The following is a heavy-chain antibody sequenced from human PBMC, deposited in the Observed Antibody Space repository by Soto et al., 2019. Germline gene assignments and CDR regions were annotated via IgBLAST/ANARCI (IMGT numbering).Heavy chain of an antibody. D-gene: IGHD6-13*01. J-gene: IGHJ4*02. V-gene: IGHV1-69*13. CDR1: GGTFSSYA. Sequence: GASVKVSCKASGGTFSSYAISWVRQAPGQGLEWMGGIIPIFGTANYAQKFQGRVTITADESASTAYMELSSLRSEDTAVYYCASEASSPFDYWGQGTLVTVSS. CDR2: IIPIFGTA. CDR3: ASEASSPFDY.